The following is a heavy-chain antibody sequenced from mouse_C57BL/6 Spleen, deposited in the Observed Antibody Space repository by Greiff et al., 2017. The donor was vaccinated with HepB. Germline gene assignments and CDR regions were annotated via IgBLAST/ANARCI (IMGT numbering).Heavy chain of an antibody. D-gene: IGHD1-1*01. J-gene: IGHJ1*03. V-gene: IGHV1-55*01. Sequence: QVQLQQPGAELVKPGASVKMSCKASGYTFTSYWITWVKQRPGQGLEWIGDIYPGSGSTNYNEKFKSKATLTVDKSSSTAYMQLSSLTSEDSAVYYCARGGIVVAHWYFDVWGTGTTVTVSS. CDR1: GYTFTSYW. CDR3: ARGGIVVAHWYFDV. CDR2: IYPGSGST.